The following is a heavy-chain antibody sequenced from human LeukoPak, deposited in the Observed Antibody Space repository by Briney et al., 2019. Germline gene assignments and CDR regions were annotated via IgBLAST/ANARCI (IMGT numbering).Heavy chain of an antibody. CDR3: ASLDCTNGVCLDYFDY. J-gene: IGHJ4*02. V-gene: IGHV1-2*02. D-gene: IGHD2-8*01. CDR2: INPNSGGT. CDR1: GYTFTGYY. Sequence: ASVKVSCKASGYTFTGYYMHWVRQAPGQGLEWMGWINPNSGGTNYAQKFQGRATMTRDTSISTAYMELSRLRSDDTAVYYCASLDCTNGVCLDYFDYWGQGTLVTVSS.